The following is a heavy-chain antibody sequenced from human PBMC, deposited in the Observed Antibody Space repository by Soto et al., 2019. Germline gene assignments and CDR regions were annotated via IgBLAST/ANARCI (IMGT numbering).Heavy chain of an antibody. Sequence: PSETLSLTCTVSGGSISSYYWSWIRQPPGKGLEWIGYIYYSGSTNYNPSLKSRVTISVDTSKNQFSLKLSSVTAADTAVYYCARLRGGYLTGKYYFDYWGQGTLVTVSS. V-gene: IGHV4-59*08. CDR3: ARLRGGYLTGKYYFDY. J-gene: IGHJ4*02. CDR2: IYYSGST. D-gene: IGHD3-22*01. CDR1: GGSISSYY.